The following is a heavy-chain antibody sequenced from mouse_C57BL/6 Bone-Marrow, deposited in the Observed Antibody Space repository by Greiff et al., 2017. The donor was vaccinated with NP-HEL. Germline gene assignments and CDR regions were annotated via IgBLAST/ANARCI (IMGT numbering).Heavy chain of an antibody. CDR2: INYDGSST. J-gene: IGHJ3*01. V-gene: IGHV5-16*01. Sequence: EVHLVESEGGLVQPGSSMKLSCTASGFTFSDYYMAWVRQVPEKGLEWVANINYDGSSTYYLDSLKSRFIISRDNAKNILYLQMSSLKSEDTATYYCAREGDYYGSSYGFAYWGQGTLVTVSA. CDR3: AREGDYYGSSYGFAY. CDR1: GFTFSDYY. D-gene: IGHD1-1*01.